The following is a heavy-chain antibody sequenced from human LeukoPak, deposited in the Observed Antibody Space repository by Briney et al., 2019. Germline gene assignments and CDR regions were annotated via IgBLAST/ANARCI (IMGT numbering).Heavy chain of an antibody. D-gene: IGHD2-15*01. CDR2: INHSGST. J-gene: IGHJ4*02. V-gene: IGHV4-34*01. CDR3: ARRGQRPTVVAIDY. Sequence: PSETLSLTCAVYGGSFSGYYWSWIRKPPGKGLERIGEINHSGSTNYNPSPTSRVTISVDTAKNQFSLKLSSVTAADTAVYYCARRGQRPTVVAIDYWGQGTLVTVSS. CDR1: GGSFSGYY.